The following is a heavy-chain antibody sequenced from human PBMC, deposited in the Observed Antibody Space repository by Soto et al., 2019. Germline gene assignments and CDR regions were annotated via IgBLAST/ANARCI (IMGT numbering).Heavy chain of an antibody. CDR1: GFTFSNAW. J-gene: IGHJ4*02. D-gene: IGHD4-17*01. Sequence: EVQLVEAGGGLVKPGGSLRLSCAASGFTFSNAWMNWVRHAPGKGLEWVGRIKSKTDGGTTDYAAPVKGRFTISRDDSKNTLYLQMNSLKTEDTAVYYCTTVNYGDYVVFDYWGQGTLVTVSS. CDR3: TTVNYGDYVVFDY. CDR2: IKSKTDGGTT. V-gene: IGHV3-15*07.